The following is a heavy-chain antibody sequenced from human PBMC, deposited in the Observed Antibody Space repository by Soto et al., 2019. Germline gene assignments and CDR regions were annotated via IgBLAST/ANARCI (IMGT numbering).Heavy chain of an antibody. CDR1: GFTFSSYG. V-gene: IGHV3-33*01. CDR3: SRERAAYYDILTGYDNPYY. Sequence: QVHLVESGGGVVQPGRSLRLSCAASGFTFSSYGMHWVRQAPGKGLEWVAVIWYDGSNNYYADYVKGRFTISRDNSENTLYLQMRSLRAEATAVYYCSRERAAYYDILTGYDNPYYWGQGTLVTVSS. D-gene: IGHD3-9*01. CDR2: IWYDGSNN. J-gene: IGHJ4*02.